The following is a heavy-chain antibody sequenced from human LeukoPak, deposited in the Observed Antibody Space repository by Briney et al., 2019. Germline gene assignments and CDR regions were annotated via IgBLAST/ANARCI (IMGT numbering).Heavy chain of an antibody. Sequence: SETLSLTCAVYGGSFSGYYWSWIRQPPGKGLEWSGEINQSGSTNYNPSLKSRVTISVDTSKNHSSLKLSSVTPADTAVYYCARGQVIVVPAARYYYYYMDVWGKGTTVTVSS. J-gene: IGHJ6*03. CDR3: ARGQVIVVPAARYYYYYMDV. CDR2: INQSGST. V-gene: IGHV4-34*01. CDR1: GGSFSGYY. D-gene: IGHD2-2*01.